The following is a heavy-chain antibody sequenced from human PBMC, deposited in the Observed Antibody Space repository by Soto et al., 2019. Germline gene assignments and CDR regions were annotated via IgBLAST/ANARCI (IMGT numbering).Heavy chain of an antibody. D-gene: IGHD2-2*01. CDR1: GFSFSDYS. CDR2: ISGSSSYI. CDR3: ARDGAYFSGTGCRDYYHYMDV. J-gene: IGHJ6*03. Sequence: EVQLVESGGGLVKPGGSLRLSCAASGFSFSDYSMNWVRQAPGKGLEWVSSISGSSSYIYYADSLKGRVTVSSDNAAKSLYLQMNSLRAEDTAVYYCARDGAYFSGTGCRDYYHYMDVWGKGTTVTVSS. V-gene: IGHV3-21*01.